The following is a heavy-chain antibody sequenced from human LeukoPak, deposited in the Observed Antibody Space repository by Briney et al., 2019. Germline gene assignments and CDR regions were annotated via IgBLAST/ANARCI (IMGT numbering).Heavy chain of an antibody. CDR2: IYTSGNT. V-gene: IGHV4-4*07. D-gene: IGHD3-10*01. CDR3: ARGPFTLIRGPYNWFDP. J-gene: IGHJ5*02. CDR1: GDSISSYY. Sequence: PSETLSLTCTVSGDSISSYYWSWIRQPAGKGLEWIGRIYTSGNTNYNPSLKSRVTMLVDTSKNQFSLKLSSVTAADTAVYYCARGPFTLIRGPYNWFDPWGQGTLVTVSS.